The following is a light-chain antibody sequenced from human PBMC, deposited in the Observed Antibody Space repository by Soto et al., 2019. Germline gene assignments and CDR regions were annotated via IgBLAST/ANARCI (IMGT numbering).Light chain of an antibody. CDR2: GAS. CDR3: QQRSNWPGGT. Sequence: EIVMTQSPATLSVSPGERVTLSCRASQSVGTNLAWYQQKPGQAPRLLILGASTRASGIPAKFSGSGSGTEFTLTISSLEPEDFAVYYCQQRSNWPGGTFGQGTRLEI. J-gene: IGKJ5*01. CDR1: QSVGTN. V-gene: IGKV3-11*01.